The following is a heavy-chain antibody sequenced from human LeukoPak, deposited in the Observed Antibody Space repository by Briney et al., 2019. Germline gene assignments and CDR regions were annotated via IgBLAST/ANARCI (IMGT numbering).Heavy chain of an antibody. CDR2: IKQDGSEK. Sequence: PGGSLRLSCAASGFTFSSYWMSWVRQAPGKGLEWVANIKQDGSEKYYVDSVKGRLTISRDNAKNSLYLQMNSLRAEDTAVYYCARDLAIFGVVIHYYMDVWGKGTTVTVSS. D-gene: IGHD3-3*01. CDR1: GFTFSSYW. J-gene: IGHJ6*03. V-gene: IGHV3-7*01. CDR3: ARDLAIFGVVIHYYMDV.